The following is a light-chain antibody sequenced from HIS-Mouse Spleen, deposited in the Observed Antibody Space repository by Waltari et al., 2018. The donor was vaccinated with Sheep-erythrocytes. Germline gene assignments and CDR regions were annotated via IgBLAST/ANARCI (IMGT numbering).Light chain of an antibody. J-gene: IGLJ3*02. V-gene: IGLV2-8*01. Sequence: QSALTQPPSASGSPGQSVTISCTGTSSDVGGYNYVSWYQQHPGKAPNLMIYEVSKRPSGVPDRFSGYKSGNTASLTVSGLQAEDEADYYCSSYAGSNNWVFGGGTKLTVL. CDR3: SSYAGSNNWV. CDR2: EVS. CDR1: SSDVGGYNY.